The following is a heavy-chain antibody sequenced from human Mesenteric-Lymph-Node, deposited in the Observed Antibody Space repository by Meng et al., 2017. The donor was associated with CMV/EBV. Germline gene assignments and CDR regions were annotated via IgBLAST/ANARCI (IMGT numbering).Heavy chain of an antibody. CDR1: GGTFSNYA. CDR3: ARGPRGLAEPGTLGPDGLDV. Sequence: SVKVSCKASGGTFSNYAFSWVRQAPGQGLEWMGGISPIFGIVKYAQKFQGRVTISTDESTNTAYMELSSLRSEDTAVYYCARGPRGLAEPGTLGPDGLDVWGQGTTVTVSS. D-gene: IGHD6-19*01. J-gene: IGHJ6*02. CDR2: ISPIFGIV. V-gene: IGHV1-69*05.